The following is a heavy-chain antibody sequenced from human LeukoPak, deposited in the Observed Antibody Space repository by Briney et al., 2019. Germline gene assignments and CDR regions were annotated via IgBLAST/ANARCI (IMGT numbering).Heavy chain of an antibody. CDR1: GFTFSSYG. V-gene: IGHV3-33*01. Sequence: PGRSLSLSCAASGFTFSSYGMHWVRQAPGKGLEWVAVIWYDGSNKYYADSVKGRFTISRDNSKNTLYLQMNSLRAEDTAVYYCTTEGSSSRIFDYWGQGTLVTVSS. CDR2: IWYDGSNK. D-gene: IGHD6-6*01. J-gene: IGHJ4*02. CDR3: TTEGSSSRIFDY.